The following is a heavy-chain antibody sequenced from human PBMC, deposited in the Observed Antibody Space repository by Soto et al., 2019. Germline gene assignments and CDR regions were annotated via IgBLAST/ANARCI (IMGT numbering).Heavy chain of an antibody. Sequence: SETLSLTCAVYGGSFSGYYWTWIRQPPGTGLEWIGEINHSGSTNYNPSLKSRVTISVDMSKSQFSLKLTSVTAEDTALYFCAGSSFLRSGALFHGLDVWGKGTTVT. D-gene: IGHD3-10*01. V-gene: IGHV4-34*01. CDR2: INHSGST. J-gene: IGHJ6*04. CDR3: AGSSFLRSGALFHGLDV. CDR1: GGSFSGYY.